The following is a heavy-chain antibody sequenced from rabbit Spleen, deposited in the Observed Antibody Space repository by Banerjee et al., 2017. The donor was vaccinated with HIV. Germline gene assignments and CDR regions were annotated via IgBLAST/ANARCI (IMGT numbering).Heavy chain of an antibody. CDR1: GFDFSNYG. CDR3: ARDGAGGSYFAL. D-gene: IGHD8-1*01. Sequence: QEQLVESGGGLVQPGGSLKLSCKASGFDFSNYGVSWVRQAPGKGLEWIGYIDPIFGRTYYASWVNGRFSVSRENAQNTVFLQMTSLTAADTATYFCARDGAGGSYFALWGPGTLVTVS. V-gene: IGHV1S47*01. J-gene: IGHJ4*01. CDR2: IDPIFGRT.